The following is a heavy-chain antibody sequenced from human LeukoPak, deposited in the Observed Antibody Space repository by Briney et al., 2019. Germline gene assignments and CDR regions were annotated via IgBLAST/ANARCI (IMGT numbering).Heavy chain of an antibody. CDR1: GGSFSGYY. Sequence: ASETLSLTCAVYGGSFSGYYWSWIRQPPGKGLEWIGEINHSGSTNYNPSLKSRVTISVDTSKNQFSLKLSSVTAADTAVYNCARGRLVSHSSGWYVLNYWGQGTLVTVSS. D-gene: IGHD6-19*01. J-gene: IGHJ4*02. CDR3: ARGRLVSHSSGWYVLNY. CDR2: INHSGST. V-gene: IGHV4-34*01.